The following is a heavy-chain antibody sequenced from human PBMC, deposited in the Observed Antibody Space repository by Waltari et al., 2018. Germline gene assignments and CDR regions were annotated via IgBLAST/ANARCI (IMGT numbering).Heavy chain of an antibody. CDR1: GGTFSSYA. CDR2: IIPIFVTA. Sequence: QVQLVQSGAEVKKPGSSVKVSCKASGGTFSSYASSWVRQAPGQGLEWMGGIIPIFVTANYAQKFHGRVTITADESTSTAYMELSSLRSEDTAVYYCARGHYDNVWYAFDIWGQGTMVTVSS. CDR3: ARGHYDNVWYAFDI. J-gene: IGHJ3*02. V-gene: IGHV1-69*01. D-gene: IGHD3-22*01.